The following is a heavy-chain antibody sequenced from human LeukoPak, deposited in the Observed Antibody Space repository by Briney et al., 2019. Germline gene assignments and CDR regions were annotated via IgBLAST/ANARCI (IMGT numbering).Heavy chain of an antibody. Sequence: GESLKISCKGSGYSFTTYWIGWLRQMPGKGLEWMGIINPADSDSKYSPSFQGQVTISADKSISTAFLQWSSLKASDTAMYYCARPGISGSYSYYFDYWGQGTLVTVSS. D-gene: IGHD1-26*01. CDR1: GYSFTTYW. J-gene: IGHJ4*02. CDR2: INPADSDS. V-gene: IGHV5-51*01. CDR3: ARPGISGSYSYYFDY.